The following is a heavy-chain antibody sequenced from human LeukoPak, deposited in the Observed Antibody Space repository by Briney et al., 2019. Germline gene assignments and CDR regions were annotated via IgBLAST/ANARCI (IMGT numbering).Heavy chain of an antibody. CDR1: GFTFSSYA. J-gene: IGHJ4*02. Sequence: PGGSLRLSCAASGFTFSSYAMSWVRQAPGKGLEWVSAISGSGGSTYYADSVKGRFTISRDNAKNSLYLQMNSLRAEDTAVYYCARSLYGYYYDSSGNGENYWGQGTLVTVSS. D-gene: IGHD3-22*01. CDR2: ISGSGGST. CDR3: ARSLYGYYYDSSGNGENY. V-gene: IGHV3-23*01.